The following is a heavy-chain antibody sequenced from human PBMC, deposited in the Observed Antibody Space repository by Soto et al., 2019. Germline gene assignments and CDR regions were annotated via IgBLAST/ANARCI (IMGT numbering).Heavy chain of an antibody. Sequence: SETLSLTCTVSGGSISSYFWAWIRQPPGKRLEWVGNIYYSGSTNYNPSLKSRVTISVDTSKSQFSLKLNSVTAADTAVYYCARVDTAMTEFNWFDPWGQGTLVTVSS. D-gene: IGHD5-18*01. V-gene: IGHV4-59*01. CDR1: GGSISSYF. CDR2: IYYSGST. J-gene: IGHJ5*02. CDR3: ARVDTAMTEFNWFDP.